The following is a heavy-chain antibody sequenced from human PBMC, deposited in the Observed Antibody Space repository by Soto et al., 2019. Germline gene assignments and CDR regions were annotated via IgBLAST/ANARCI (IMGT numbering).Heavy chain of an antibody. J-gene: IGHJ6*02. CDR3: ARHGDSPGHYYYGMDV. D-gene: IGHD2-15*01. Sequence: PGESLKISCKDSGYSFTSYWIDWVRQMPGKGLEWMGIIYPGDSDTRYSPSFQGQVTISADKSISTAYLQWSSLKASDTAMYYCARHGDSPGHYYYGMDVWGQGTTVTVSS. CDR2: IYPGDSDT. V-gene: IGHV5-51*01. CDR1: GYSFTSYW.